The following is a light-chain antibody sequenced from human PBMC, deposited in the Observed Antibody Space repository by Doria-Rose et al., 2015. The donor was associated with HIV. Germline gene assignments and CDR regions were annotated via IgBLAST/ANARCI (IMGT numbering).Light chain of an antibody. CDR2: GAS. V-gene: IGKV3-20*01. CDR1: QSVSANY. J-gene: IGKJ1*01. Sequence: EIVLTQSPGTLSLSPGERATLSCRASQSVSANYLAWYQQRPGQSPRLLIYGASSRATDIPDRFSGSGSGTDFTLTISRLEPEDFAVYYCHQYASPRTFGQGTKVEIK. CDR3: HQYASPRT.